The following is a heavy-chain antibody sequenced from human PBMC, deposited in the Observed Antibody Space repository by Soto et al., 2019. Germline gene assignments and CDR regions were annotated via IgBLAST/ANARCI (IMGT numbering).Heavy chain of an antibody. D-gene: IGHD2-15*01. CDR1: GFTFSSYA. J-gene: IGHJ4*02. CDR2: ISGSGGST. V-gene: IGHV3-23*01. Sequence: GGSLRLSCAASGFTFSSYAMSWVRQAPGKGLEWVSAISGSGGSTYYADSVKGRFTISRDNSKNTLYLQMNSLRAEDTAVYYCAKDLRKDIVVVVAVPLDYWGQGTLVTVSS. CDR3: AKDLRKDIVVVVAVPLDY.